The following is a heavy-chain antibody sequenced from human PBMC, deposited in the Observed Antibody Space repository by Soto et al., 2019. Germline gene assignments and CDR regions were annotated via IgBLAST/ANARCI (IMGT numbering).Heavy chain of an antibody. V-gene: IGHV3-23*01. CDR2: ISGSGGSP. Sequence: QLLESGGGLVQPGGSLRLSCAASGFTFSDSAMNWVRQSPGMGLEWVSSISGSGGSPYYADSVKGRFSISRDNSKNTRYLQLNSLRAEDTAVYYCSKGTYAEVDFNWFDPWGRGTLVTVSS. CDR1: GFTFSDSA. D-gene: IGHD5-12*01. CDR3: SKGTYAEVDFNWFDP. J-gene: IGHJ5*02.